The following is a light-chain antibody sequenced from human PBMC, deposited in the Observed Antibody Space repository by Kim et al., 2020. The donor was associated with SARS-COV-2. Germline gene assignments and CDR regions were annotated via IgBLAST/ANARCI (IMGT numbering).Light chain of an antibody. CDR3: QQYYSTQIT. Sequence: ATINCKSSQNMLYSSNNKNYLAWYQQKPGQPPKMLIYWASTRESGVPDRFSGSGSGTDFTLTISSLQAEDVAVYYCQQYYSTQITFGQGTRLEIK. CDR2: WAS. J-gene: IGKJ5*01. CDR1: QNMLYSSNNKNY. V-gene: IGKV4-1*01.